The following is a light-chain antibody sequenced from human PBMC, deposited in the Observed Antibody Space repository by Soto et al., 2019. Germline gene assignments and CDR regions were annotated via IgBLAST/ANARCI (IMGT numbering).Light chain of an antibody. CDR3: QQYNGYSTWT. J-gene: IGKJ1*01. CDR2: DAS. Sequence: DIQMTQSPSTLSASIGDRVTITCRASQGVSKWLAWYQQKPGKAPKVLIWDASTLHRRVSSRFSGSGSGTEFTLTISSLQPDDFATYYCQQYNGYSTWTFGQGTKVELK. V-gene: IGKV1-5*01. CDR1: QGVSKW.